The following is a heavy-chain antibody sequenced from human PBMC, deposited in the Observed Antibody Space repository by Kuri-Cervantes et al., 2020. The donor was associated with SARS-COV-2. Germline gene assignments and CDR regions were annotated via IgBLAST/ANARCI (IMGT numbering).Heavy chain of an antibody. J-gene: IGHJ3*02. D-gene: IGHD3-22*01. V-gene: IGHV4-59*11. CDR1: GGSITSHY. Sequence: SETLSLTCTVTGGSITSHYWSWIRQPPGKGLEWMGYIYYSGSTKYNPSLKSRVTMSVDTSKSQFSLKLNSVTPEDTAVYYCARDLRVNYYDSSGYYDDDAFDIWGQGTMVTVSS. CDR3: ARDLRVNYYDSSGYYDDDAFDI. CDR2: IYYSGST.